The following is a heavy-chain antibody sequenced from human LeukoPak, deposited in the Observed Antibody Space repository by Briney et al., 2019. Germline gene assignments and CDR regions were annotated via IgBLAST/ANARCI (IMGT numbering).Heavy chain of an antibody. D-gene: IGHD1-20*01. J-gene: IGHJ3*02. V-gene: IGHV1-46*01. Sequence: GASVKVSCKASGYTFTSYYMHWVRQAPGQGLEWMGIINPSGGSTSYAQKFQGRVTMTRDMSTSTVYMELSSLRSEDTAVYYCAREIESITGDEDEGFDAFDIWGQGTMVTVSS. CDR3: AREIESITGDEDEGFDAFDI. CDR1: GYTFTSYY. CDR2: INPSGGST.